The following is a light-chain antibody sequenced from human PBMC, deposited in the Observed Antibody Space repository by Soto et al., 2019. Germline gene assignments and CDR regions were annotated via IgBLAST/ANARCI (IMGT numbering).Light chain of an antibody. CDR2: EVT. V-gene: IGLV2-14*01. CDR3: TSYTSSTTLV. CDR1: SGDVGGYNY. J-gene: IGLJ2*01. Sequence: QSALTQPASVSGSPGQSITISCSGTSGDVGGYNYVSWYQQHPGKAPKLMIYEVTNRPSGVSNRFFGSKSGNTASLTISGLQAEDEADYYCTSYTSSTTLVFGGGTKLTVL.